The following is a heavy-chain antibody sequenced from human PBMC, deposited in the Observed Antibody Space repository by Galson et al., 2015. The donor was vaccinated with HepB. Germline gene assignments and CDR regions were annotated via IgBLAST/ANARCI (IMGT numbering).Heavy chain of an antibody. Sequence: SVKVSCKASGGTFSSYAISWVRQAPGQGLEWMGGIIPIFGTANYAQKFQGRVTITADESTSTAYMELSSLRSEDTAVYYCARSWIIAAAGTYYYYGMDVWGQGTTVTVSS. CDR2: IIPIFGTA. V-gene: IGHV1-69*13. J-gene: IGHJ6*02. D-gene: IGHD6-13*01. CDR1: GGTFSSYA. CDR3: ARSWIIAAAGTYYYYGMDV.